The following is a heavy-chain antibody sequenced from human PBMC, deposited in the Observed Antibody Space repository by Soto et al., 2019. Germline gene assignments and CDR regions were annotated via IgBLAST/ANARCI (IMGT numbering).Heavy chain of an antibody. CDR2: IVVGSGNT. CDR1: GFTFTSSA. D-gene: IGHD3-3*01. V-gene: IGHV1-58*01. Sequence: ASVKVSCKASGFTFTSSAVQWVRQARGQRLEWIGWIVVGSGNTNYAQKFQERVTITRDMSTSTAYMELSSLRSEDTAVYYCAAGETTSDFWSGLFRQYYYGMDVWGQGTTVTVSS. J-gene: IGHJ6*02. CDR3: AAGETTSDFWSGLFRQYYYGMDV.